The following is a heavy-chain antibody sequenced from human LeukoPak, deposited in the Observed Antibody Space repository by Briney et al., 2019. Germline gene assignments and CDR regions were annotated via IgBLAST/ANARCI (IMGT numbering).Heavy chain of an antibody. D-gene: IGHD1-1*01. CDR3: ARTATDEDAFDI. CDR2: MNPNSGNT. V-gene: IGHV1-8*01. J-gene: IGHJ3*02. Sequence: ASVKVSCKASGYTFTSYDINWVRQATGQGLEWMGWMNPNSGNTGYAQKFQGRVTMTRNTSISTAYMELSSLRSEDTAVYYCARTATDEDAFDIWGQGTMVTVSS. CDR1: GYTFTSYD.